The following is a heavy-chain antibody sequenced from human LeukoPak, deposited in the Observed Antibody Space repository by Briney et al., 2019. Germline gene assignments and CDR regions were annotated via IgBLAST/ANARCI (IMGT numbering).Heavy chain of an antibody. CDR1: GFTFSTYA. V-gene: IGHV3-64*01. CDR3: ARYCSGVSCYSGYDY. J-gene: IGHJ4*02. CDR2: LSTNGGGT. Sequence: PGGSLRLSCAASGFTFSTYAMHWVRQTPGKGLEYVSALSTNGGGTYYANSVKGRFTISRDNSKNTLYLQMGSLRAEDMAVYYCARYCSGVSCYSGYDYWGQGTLVTVSS. D-gene: IGHD2-15*01.